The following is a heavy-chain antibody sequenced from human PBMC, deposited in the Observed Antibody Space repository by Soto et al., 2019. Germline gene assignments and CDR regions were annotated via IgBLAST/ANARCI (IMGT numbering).Heavy chain of an antibody. J-gene: IGHJ4*02. Sequence: PGGSLRLSCAASGFTFSDYDIHWVRQAPGKGLEWVAIISYDGSKKYYVDSVKGRFIISRDNSKNTLYLQMNNLRAEDTAVYYCAKERGNFFDYWGQGTQVTVS. CDR2: ISYDGSKK. CDR1: GFTFSDYD. V-gene: IGHV3-30*18. CDR3: AKERGNFFDY.